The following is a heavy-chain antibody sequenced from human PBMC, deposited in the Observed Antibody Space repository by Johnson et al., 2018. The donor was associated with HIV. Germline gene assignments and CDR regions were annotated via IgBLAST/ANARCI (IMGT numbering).Heavy chain of an antibody. CDR2: IYSGGST. CDR3: ASTNIAAPTGSDAFDI. D-gene: IGHD6-13*01. CDR1: GFTFSSNY. J-gene: IGHJ3*02. V-gene: IGHV3-66*02. Sequence: VQLVESGGGVVQPGRSLRLSCAASGFTFSSNYMSWVRQAPGKGLEWVSVIYSGGSTYYADSVKGRFTISRDNSKNTLYLQMNSLRAEDTAVYYCASTNIAAPTGSDAFDIWGQGTMVTVSS.